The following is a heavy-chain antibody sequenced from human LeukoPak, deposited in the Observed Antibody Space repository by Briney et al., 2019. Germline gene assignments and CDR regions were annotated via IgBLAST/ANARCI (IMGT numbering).Heavy chain of an antibody. CDR2: IYYSGST. CDR1: GGSFSGYY. CDR3: ARLWSTDCSGGSCPHQPNY. V-gene: IGHV4-59*01. Sequence: PSETLSLTCAVYGGSFSGYYWSWIRQPPGKGLEWIGYIYYSGSTNYNPSLKSRVTISVDTSKNQFSLKLSSVTAADTAVYYCARLWSTDCSGGSCPHQPNYWGQGTLVTVSS. J-gene: IGHJ4*02. D-gene: IGHD2-15*01.